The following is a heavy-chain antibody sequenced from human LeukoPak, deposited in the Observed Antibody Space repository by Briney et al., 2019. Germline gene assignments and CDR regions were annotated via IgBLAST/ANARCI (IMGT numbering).Heavy chain of an antibody. CDR2: INHSGST. CDR3: ARSLGGNQNIVVVPAVRTWGY. D-gene: IGHD2-2*01. J-gene: IGHJ4*02. CDR1: GGSFSGYY. V-gene: IGHV4-34*01. Sequence: SETLSLTCAVYGGSFSGYYWSWIRQPPGKGLEWIGEINHSGSTNYNPSLKSRVTISVDTSKNQFSLKLSSVTAADTAVYYCARSLGGNQNIVVVPAVRTWGYWGQGTLVTVSS.